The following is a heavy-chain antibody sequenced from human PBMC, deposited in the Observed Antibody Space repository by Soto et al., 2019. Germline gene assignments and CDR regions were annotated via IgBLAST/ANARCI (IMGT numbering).Heavy chain of an antibody. CDR1: GFTFSSYA. CDR2: ISGSGGST. CDR3: AKGINRVYYYYGMDV. V-gene: IGHV3-23*01. D-gene: IGHD3-10*01. J-gene: IGHJ6*02. Sequence: AGGSLRLSCAASGFTFSSYAMSWVRQAPGKGLEWVSAISGSGGSTYYADSVKGRFTISRDNSKNTLYLQMNSLRAEDTAVYYCAKGINRVYYYYGMDVWGQGTTVTVSS.